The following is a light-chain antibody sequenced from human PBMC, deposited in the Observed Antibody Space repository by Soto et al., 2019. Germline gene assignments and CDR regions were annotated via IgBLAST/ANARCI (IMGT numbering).Light chain of an antibody. J-gene: IGKJ4*01. Sequence: DIQMTQSPSTLSASVGDRVTITCRASQSVSIWLAWYQQKPGKAPKLLIHKPSTLENGFPSRFSGSGSGTDFTLTISSLQPDDFATYYCHQYDIYPVTFGGGTKVEIK. CDR3: HQYDIYPVT. V-gene: IGKV1-5*03. CDR1: QSVSIW. CDR2: KPS.